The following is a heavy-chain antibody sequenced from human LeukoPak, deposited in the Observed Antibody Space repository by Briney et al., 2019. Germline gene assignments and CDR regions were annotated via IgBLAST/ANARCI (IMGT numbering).Heavy chain of an antibody. CDR2: IDPSSSSI. CDR3: ARAAYNNSPDY. V-gene: IGHV3-48*02. D-gene: IGHD1-14*01. Sequence: GGSLRLNCSASGFTFNSYSLTWVRQAPGKGLEWVSYIDPSSSSIYYADTVKGRFTISRDNAKRSLHLQMNSLRDEDTAVYYCARAAYNNSPDYWGQGTLVTVSS. J-gene: IGHJ4*02. CDR1: GFTFNSYS.